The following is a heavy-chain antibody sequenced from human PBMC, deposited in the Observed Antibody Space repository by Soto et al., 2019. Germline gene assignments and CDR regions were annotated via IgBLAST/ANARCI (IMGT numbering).Heavy chain of an antibody. D-gene: IGHD3-16*01. Sequence: EVQLVESGGGLVEPGGSLRLSCAASGFIFSNAWMNWVRQAPGKGLEWVGRIKSKAGGGTADYAAPVKGRFTMSRDDSKDTEDLQMSMLKAEETALYYGTARLVGSSYNPWGQGTLVTVSS. J-gene: IGHJ5*02. V-gene: IGHV3-15*07. CDR3: TARLVGSSYNP. CDR2: IKSKAGGGTA. CDR1: GFIFSNAW.